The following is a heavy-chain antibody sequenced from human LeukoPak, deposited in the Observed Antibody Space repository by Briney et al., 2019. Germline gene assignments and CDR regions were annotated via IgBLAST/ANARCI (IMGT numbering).Heavy chain of an antibody. Sequence: PSETLSLTCAVYGGSFSGYYWSWIRQPPGKGLEWIGEINHSGSTNYNPSLKSRVTISVDTSKNQFSLKLSSVTAADTAVYYCARVVLRFLEWLPGHIVYWGQGTLVTVSS. D-gene: IGHD3-3*01. CDR2: INHSGST. J-gene: IGHJ4*02. V-gene: IGHV4-34*01. CDR1: GGSFSGYY. CDR3: ARVVLRFLEWLPGHIVY.